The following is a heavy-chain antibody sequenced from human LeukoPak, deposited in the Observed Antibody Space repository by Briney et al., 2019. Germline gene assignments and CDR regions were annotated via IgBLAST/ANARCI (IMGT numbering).Heavy chain of an antibody. V-gene: IGHV1-18*01. Sequence: GASVKVSCKASGYTFTSYGISWVRQAPGQGLEWMGWISAYNGNTNYAQKLQGRVTMTTDTSTSTAYMELRSLRSDDTAVYYCAREGYDLWSGYYRYYYYGMDVWGQGTTVTVSS. D-gene: IGHD3-3*01. CDR1: GYTFTSYG. J-gene: IGHJ6*02. CDR3: AREGYDLWSGYYRYYYYGMDV. CDR2: ISAYNGNT.